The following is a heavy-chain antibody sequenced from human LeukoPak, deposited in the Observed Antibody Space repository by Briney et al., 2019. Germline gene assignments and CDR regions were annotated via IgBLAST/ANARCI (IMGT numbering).Heavy chain of an antibody. Sequence: SETLSLTCKVSGGSNNGSYWGWIRQPPGKGLEWIGSIYHSGSTYYNPSLKSRVTISVDTSKNQFSLKLSSVTAADTAVYYCARDKGATSAFDIWGQGTMVTVSS. V-gene: IGHV4-38-2*02. D-gene: IGHD1-26*01. CDR3: ARDKGATSAFDI. CDR1: GGSNNGSY. J-gene: IGHJ3*02. CDR2: IYHSGST.